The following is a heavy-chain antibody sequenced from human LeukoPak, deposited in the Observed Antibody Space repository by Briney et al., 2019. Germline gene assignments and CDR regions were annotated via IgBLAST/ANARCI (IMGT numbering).Heavy chain of an antibody. D-gene: IGHD2-2*01. V-gene: IGHV3-74*01. Sequence: GGSLRLSCAASGFTFSRYWMHWVRQAPGKGLVWVSRINTDGSRTTYADSVKGRFTISRDNAKNTVYLQMNSLRAEDTALYYCAKDHPYCSSTSCQRGAFDIWGQGTMVTVSS. J-gene: IGHJ3*02. CDR1: GFTFSRYW. CDR2: INTDGSRT. CDR3: AKDHPYCSSTSCQRGAFDI.